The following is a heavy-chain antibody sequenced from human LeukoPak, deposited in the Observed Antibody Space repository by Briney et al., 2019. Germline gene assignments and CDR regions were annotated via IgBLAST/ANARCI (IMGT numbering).Heavy chain of an antibody. CDR3: TRAVAGHPD. D-gene: IGHD6-19*01. Sequence: SETLSLTCAVYGWSFNDYYWNWIRQPPGKGLEWIGEINHSGYTNYNPSLKSRVTISIDTSKNQFSLMLTSVTAADTAVYYCTRAVAGHPDWGQGTLVTVSS. CDR1: GWSFNDYY. V-gene: IGHV4-34*01. J-gene: IGHJ4*02. CDR2: INHSGYT.